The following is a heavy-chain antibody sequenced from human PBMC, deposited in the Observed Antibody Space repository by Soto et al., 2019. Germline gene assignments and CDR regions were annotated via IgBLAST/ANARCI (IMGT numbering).Heavy chain of an antibody. V-gene: IGHV1-2*02. CDR1: GYTFTGYY. CDR2: INPNSGGT. D-gene: IGHD6-19*01. Sequence: ASVKVSCKASGYTFTGYYMHWVRQAPGQGLEWMGWINPNSGGTNYAQKFQGRVTMTRDTSISTAYMELSRLRSDDTAVYYCAREKVAGSYYYYGMDVWSQGATVTVSS. CDR3: AREKVAGSYYYYGMDV. J-gene: IGHJ6*02.